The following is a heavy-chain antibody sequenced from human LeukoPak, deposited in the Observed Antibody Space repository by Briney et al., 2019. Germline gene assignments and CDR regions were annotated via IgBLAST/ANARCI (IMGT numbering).Heavy chain of an antibody. CDR3: AIEYSGYSWAFDI. CDR1: GYTFTSYG. D-gene: IGHD5-12*01. J-gene: IGHJ3*02. CDR2: ISAYNGNT. V-gene: IGHV1-18*01. Sequence: ASVKVSCKASGYTFTSYGISWVRQAPGQGLEWMGWISAYNGNTNYAQKLQGRVTMTTDTSTSTAYMELSSLRSDDTAVYYCAIEYSGYSWAFDIWGHGTRVTVSS.